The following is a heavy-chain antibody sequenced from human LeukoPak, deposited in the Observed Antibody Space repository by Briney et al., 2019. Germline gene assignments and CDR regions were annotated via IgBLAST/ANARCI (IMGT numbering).Heavy chain of an antibody. D-gene: IGHD2-15*01. CDR3: ARGLLRSPVDY. CDR1: GYSIGSGYY. V-gene: IGHV4-61*02. CDR2: IYTSGST. Sequence: PSETLSLTCTVSGYSIGSGYYWGWIRQPAGKGLEWIGRIYTSGSTNYNPSLKSRVTISVDTSKNQFSLKLSSVTAADTAVYYCARGLLRSPVDYWGQGTLVTVSS. J-gene: IGHJ4*02.